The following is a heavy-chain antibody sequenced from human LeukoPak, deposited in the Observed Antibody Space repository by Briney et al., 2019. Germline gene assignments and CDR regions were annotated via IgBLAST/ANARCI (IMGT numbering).Heavy chain of an antibody. V-gene: IGHV4-61*02. CDR3: ASDHSGWLGLGY. D-gene: IGHD6-19*01. J-gene: IGHJ4*02. CDR2: IYAGGRS. Sequence: SETLSLTCTVSNVSISSGSHYWNWIRQPAGKGLEWIGRIYAGGRSNYNPSLSSRVTISVDTSKNQFSLRLSSVTATDTGVYYCASDHSGWLGLGYWGQGTLVSVSS. CDR1: NVSISSGSHY.